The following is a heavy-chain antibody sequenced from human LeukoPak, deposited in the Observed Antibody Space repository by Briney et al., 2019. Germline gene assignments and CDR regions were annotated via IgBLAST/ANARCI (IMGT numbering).Heavy chain of an antibody. Sequence: KPSETLSLTCTVSGGSINTYFWSRIRQPPGKGLEWIGYIYYSGSTNYNPSLKSRVTISVDTSKNQYSLKLSSVTAADTAVYYCAGGVTGGWYGDFQHWGQGTLVTVSS. D-gene: IGHD6-19*01. CDR3: AGGVTGGWYGDFQH. V-gene: IGHV4-59*01. CDR1: GGSINTYF. CDR2: IYYSGST. J-gene: IGHJ1*01.